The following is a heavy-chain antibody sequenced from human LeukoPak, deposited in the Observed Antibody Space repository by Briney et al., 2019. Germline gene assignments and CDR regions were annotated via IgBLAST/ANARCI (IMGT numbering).Heavy chain of an antibody. CDR1: GYSISSGYY. D-gene: IGHD2-8*01. Sequence: SETLSLTCTVSGYSISSGYYWGWIRQPAGKGLEWIGRIYTSGSTNYNPSLKSRVTISVDTSKNQFSLKLSSVTAADTAVYYCARAILYPNNWFDPWGQGTLVTVSS. CDR3: ARAILYPNNWFDP. J-gene: IGHJ5*02. V-gene: IGHV4-61*02. CDR2: IYTSGST.